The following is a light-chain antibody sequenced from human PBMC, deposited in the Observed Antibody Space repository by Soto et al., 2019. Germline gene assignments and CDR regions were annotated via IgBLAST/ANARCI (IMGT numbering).Light chain of an antibody. CDR3: HQYGISPPVT. CDR2: GAS. V-gene: IGKV3-20*01. Sequence: IVMTQSPGTLSLSPGERATLPFRASQSVSSSYLAWYQQKPGQAPRLLIYGASSRATGIPDRFSGSGSGTDFTLTFSRLEPEDFAMYYCHQYGISPPVTFGQGTRLEI. J-gene: IGKJ5*01. CDR1: QSVSSSY.